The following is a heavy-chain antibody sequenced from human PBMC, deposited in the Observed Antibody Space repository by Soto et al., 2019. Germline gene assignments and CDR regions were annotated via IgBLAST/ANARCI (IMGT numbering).Heavy chain of an antibody. CDR2: ISGSGGST. J-gene: IGHJ4*02. CDR1: GFTFSSYA. Sequence: GGSLRLSCAASGFTFSSYAMSWVRQAPGKGLEWVSAISGSGGSTYYADSVKGRFTISRDNSKNTLYLQMNSLRAEDTAVYYCAKGRGFCSSTSFYMASDYWGQVPVVT. V-gene: IGHV3-23*01. D-gene: IGHD2-2*01. CDR3: AKGRGFCSSTSFYMASDY.